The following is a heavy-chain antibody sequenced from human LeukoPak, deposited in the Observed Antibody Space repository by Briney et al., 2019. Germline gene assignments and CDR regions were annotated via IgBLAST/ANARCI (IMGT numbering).Heavy chain of an antibody. V-gene: IGHV3-23*01. J-gene: IGHJ4*02. CDR1: GFTFSSYA. D-gene: IGHD2-15*01. Sequence: GGSLRLSCAASGFTFSSYAMSWVRQAPGKGLEWVSAISGSGGSTYYADSVKGRFTISRDNSKNTLYLQMNSLRAEDTAVYYCARDIPCSGGSCSFYWGQGTLVTVSS. CDR2: ISGSGGST. CDR3: ARDIPCSGGSCSFY.